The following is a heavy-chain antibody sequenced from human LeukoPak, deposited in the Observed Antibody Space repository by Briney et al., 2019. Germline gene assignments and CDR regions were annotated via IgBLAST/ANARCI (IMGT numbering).Heavy chain of an antibody. J-gene: IGHJ6*02. CDR3: ERYCSGGSCSYYGMDV. CDR1: GGSISSSSYY. D-gene: IGHD2-15*01. V-gene: IGHV4-39*07. CDR2: IYYSGST. Sequence: SETLSLTCTVSGGSISSSSYYWGWIRQPPGKGLGWIGSIYYSGSTYYNPSLKSRVTISVDTSKNQFSLKLSSVTAADTAVYYCERYCSGGSCSYYGMDVWGQGTTVTVSS.